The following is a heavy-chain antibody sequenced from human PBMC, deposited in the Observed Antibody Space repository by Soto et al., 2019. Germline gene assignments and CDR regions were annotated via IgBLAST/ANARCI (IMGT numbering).Heavy chain of an antibody. CDR3: ARAAGYSYGIDYYFDY. V-gene: IGHV1-69*06. D-gene: IGHD5-18*01. Sequence: QVQLVQSGAEVKKPGASVKVSCKASGYTFTSYDISWVRQAPGQGLEWMGGIIPIFGTANYAQKFQGRVTITADKSTSTAYMELSSLRSEDTAVYYCARAAGYSYGIDYYFDYWGQGTLVTVSS. J-gene: IGHJ4*02. CDR1: GYTFTSYD. CDR2: IIPIFGTA.